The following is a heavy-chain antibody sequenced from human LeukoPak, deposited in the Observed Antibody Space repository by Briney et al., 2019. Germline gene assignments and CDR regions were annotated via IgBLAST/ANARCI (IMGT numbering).Heavy chain of an antibody. J-gene: IGHJ4*02. CDR1: GFTFSDHY. CDR2: ISSSSTYT. D-gene: IGHD3-10*01. CDR3: ASGAGSYYPFDF. Sequence: GGSLRLSCAASGFTFSDHYMSWIRQAPGKGLEWDSYISSSSTYTNYADSVKGRFTTSRDNAKNSLHLQMNSLRAEDTAVHYCASGAGSYYPFDFWGQGALVTVSS. V-gene: IGHV3-11*03.